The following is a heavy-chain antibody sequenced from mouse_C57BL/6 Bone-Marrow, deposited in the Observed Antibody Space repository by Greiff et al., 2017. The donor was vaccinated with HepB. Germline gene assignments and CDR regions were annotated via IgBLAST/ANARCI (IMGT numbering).Heavy chain of an antibody. CDR3: AREGITTVVADWYFDV. D-gene: IGHD1-1*01. Sequence: VQLQQSGAELMKPGASVKLSCKATGYTFTGYWIEWVKQRPGHGLEWIGEILPGSGSTNYNEKFKGKATFTADTSSNTAYMQLSSLTTEDSAIYYCAREGITTVVADWYFDVWGTGTTVTVSS. CDR2: ILPGSGST. CDR1: GYTFTGYW. V-gene: IGHV1-9*01. J-gene: IGHJ1*03.